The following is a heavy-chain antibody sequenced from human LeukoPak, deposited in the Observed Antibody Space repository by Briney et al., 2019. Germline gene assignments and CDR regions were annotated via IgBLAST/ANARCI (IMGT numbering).Heavy chain of an antibody. CDR3: AKDWGSTSGWFDT. CDR1: GYTFSDYA. CDR2: ISGSGGST. Sequence: ASVKVSCKASGYTFSDYAMHWVRQAPGKGLEWVSAISGSGGSTYYADSVKGRFTISRDNSKNTLFVQMNSLRAEDTAVYYCAKDWGSTSGWFDTWGQGTLVTVSS. D-gene: IGHD2-2*01. J-gene: IGHJ5*02. V-gene: IGHV3-23*01.